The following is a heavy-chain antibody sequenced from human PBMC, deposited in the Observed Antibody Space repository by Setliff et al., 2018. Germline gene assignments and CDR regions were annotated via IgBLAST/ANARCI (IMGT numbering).Heavy chain of an antibody. Sequence: SETLSLTCAVSGYSISSGYYWGWIRQPPGKGLEWIGNIYHSGSTYYNPSLKSRVTISVDTPKNQFSLKLTSVTAADTAVYYCARALGYCSRTSCYADAFDIWGQGTMVTVSS. CDR1: GYSISSGYY. CDR2: IYHSGST. D-gene: IGHD2-2*01. V-gene: IGHV4-38-2*01. J-gene: IGHJ3*02. CDR3: ARALGYCSRTSCYADAFDI.